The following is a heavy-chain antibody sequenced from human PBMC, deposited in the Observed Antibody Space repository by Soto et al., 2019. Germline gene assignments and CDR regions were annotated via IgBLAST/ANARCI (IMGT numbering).Heavy chain of an antibody. CDR3: AKRKYCPSTTCFDY. Sequence: GGSLRLSCAASGFTFSSNSMNWVRQAPGKGLEWVSYISSSSSTIYYADSVKGRFTISRDNAKNSLYLQMNSLRDEDTAVYYCAKRKYCPSTTCFDYWGQGTQVTVSS. V-gene: IGHV3-48*02. CDR2: ISSSSSTI. D-gene: IGHD2-2*01. CDR1: GFTFSSNS. J-gene: IGHJ4*02.